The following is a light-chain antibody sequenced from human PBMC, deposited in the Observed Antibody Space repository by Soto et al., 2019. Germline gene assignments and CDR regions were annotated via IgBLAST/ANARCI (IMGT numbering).Light chain of an antibody. V-gene: IGLV1-40*01. J-gene: IGLJ2*01. CDR2: ANN. CDR3: QSYDIHLSASLV. CDR1: SSNFGAGYD. Sequence: QSVLTQPPSVSGAPGQRVTISCTGSSSNFGAGYDVHWYQQLPGTAPKLLIYANNNRPSGIPDRFSGSKSGTSASLAITGLQAEDEADYYCQSYDIHLSASLVFGGVTKLTVL.